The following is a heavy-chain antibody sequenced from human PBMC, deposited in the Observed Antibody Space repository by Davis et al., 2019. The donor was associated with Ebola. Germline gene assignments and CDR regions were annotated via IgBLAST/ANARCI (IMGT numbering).Heavy chain of an antibody. CDR1: GGSISSGGYY. D-gene: IGHD3-3*01. V-gene: IGHV4-31*03. CDR2: IYYSGST. J-gene: IGHJ4*02. Sequence: LRLSCTVSGGSISSGGYYWSWIRQHPGKGLEWIGYIYYSGSTYYNPSLKSRVTISVDTSKNQFSLKLSSVTVADTAVYYCARYEWYSFDYWGQGTLVTVSS. CDR3: ARYEWYSFDY.